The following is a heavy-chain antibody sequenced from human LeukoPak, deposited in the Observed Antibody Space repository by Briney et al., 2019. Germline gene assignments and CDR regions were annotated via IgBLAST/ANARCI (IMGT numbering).Heavy chain of an antibody. CDR2: ISGSGGRT. CDR1: VFTFTSYA. Sequence: RGSLRLSSAASVFTFTSYAMSSVPQAPGKGLWWVSAISGSGGRTNYADSAKGRFTISRDNSKNTRYLQMYSLRARKTPVYTCAKYKRIGWFPFGYWGQGTLVTV. CDR3: AKYKRIGWFPFGY. V-gene: IGHV3-23*01. J-gene: IGHJ4*02. D-gene: IGHD6-19*01.